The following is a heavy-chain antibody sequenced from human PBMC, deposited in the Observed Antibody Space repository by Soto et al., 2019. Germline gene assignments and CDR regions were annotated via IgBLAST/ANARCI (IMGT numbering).Heavy chain of an antibody. V-gene: IGHV3-15*01. CDR3: STDAPYSVYAMDV. Sequence: VCLRFSYAASRFTCSNRWVSCGRQAPGKGMELVVRIKSKTGGGTKDYAAPVKGRFTISREDSKDTLYLQMNSLNTEDTAVYYCSTDAPYSVYAMDVWGQVPTIAHSS. D-gene: IGHD5-12*01. CDR1: RFTCSNRW. J-gene: IGHJ6*02. CDR2: IKSKTGGGTK.